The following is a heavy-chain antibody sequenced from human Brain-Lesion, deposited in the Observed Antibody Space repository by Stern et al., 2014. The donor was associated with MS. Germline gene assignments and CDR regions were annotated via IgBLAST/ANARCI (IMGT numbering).Heavy chain of an antibody. CDR2: ISVGTDYI. D-gene: IGHD2-2*01. J-gene: IGHJ6*02. CDR3: ARVDCSGTNCFYYYYGMDV. V-gene: IGHV3-21*01. CDR1: GFTFNSYS. Sequence: MQLVQSGGGLVKPGGSLRLSCEASGFTFNSYSMNWVRQAPGKGLEWVPSISVGTDYIYYAGSVKGRFTISRDNAKNSLLLQMNTLRAEDTGVYYCARVDCSGTNCFYYYYGMDVWGQGTTVTVSS.